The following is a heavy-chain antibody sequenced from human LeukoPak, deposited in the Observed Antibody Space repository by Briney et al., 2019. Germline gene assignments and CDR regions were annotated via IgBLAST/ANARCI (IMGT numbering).Heavy chain of an antibody. J-gene: IGHJ5*02. V-gene: IGHV4-34*01. Sequence: SETLSLTCAVYGGSFSGYYWSWIRQPPGEGLEWIGEINHSGSTNYNPSLKSRVTISVDTSKNQFSLKLSSVTAADTAVYYCAREEIAYYYDSSGLSPWGQGTLVTVSS. D-gene: IGHD3-22*01. CDR2: INHSGST. CDR3: AREEIAYYYDSSGLSP. CDR1: GGSFSGYY.